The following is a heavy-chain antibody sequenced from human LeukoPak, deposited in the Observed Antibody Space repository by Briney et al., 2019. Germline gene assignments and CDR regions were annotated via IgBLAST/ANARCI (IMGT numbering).Heavy chain of an antibody. D-gene: IGHD2-2*01. CDR3: ARESIVVVPTTMDDASDI. Sequence: SVKVSCKASGGTFSSYAISWVRQAPGQGLEWMGGIIPIFGTANYAQKFQGRVTITADESTSTAYMELSSLRSEDTAVYYCARESIVVVPTTMDDASDIWGQGTMVTVSS. CDR1: GGTFSSYA. J-gene: IGHJ3*02. V-gene: IGHV1-69*01. CDR2: IIPIFGTA.